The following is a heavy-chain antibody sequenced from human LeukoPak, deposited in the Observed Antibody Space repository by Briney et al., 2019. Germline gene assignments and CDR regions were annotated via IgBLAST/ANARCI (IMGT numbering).Heavy chain of an antibody. V-gene: IGHV4-39*01. D-gene: IGHD5-18*01. CDR2: IHYSGGA. CDR1: GGSISSSSYY. CDR3: ARQEGYSYEPYFDY. Sequence: SETLSLTCTVSGGSISSSSYYWGWIRQAPGKALEWIVNIHYSGGAYYRPSLKSRVTISVDTSKNQFSLKLSSVTAADTAVYYCARQEGYSYEPYFDYWGQGTLVTVSS. J-gene: IGHJ4*02.